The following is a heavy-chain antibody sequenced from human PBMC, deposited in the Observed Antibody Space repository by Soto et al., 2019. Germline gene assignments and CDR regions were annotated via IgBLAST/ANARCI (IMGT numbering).Heavy chain of an antibody. D-gene: IGHD5-12*01. CDR3: ATVRSPIVATIPPPVIDY. CDR2: ISSNNRYI. V-gene: IGHV3-21*01. Sequence: GGSLRLSYAASGFTFSSYSMNWVRQAPGKGMEWVSSISSNNRYIYYTESVKSRITISRNKAKNSLYMQTNRLRAEDTTVYYCATVRSPIVATIPPPVIDYWGQGTLVTVSS. J-gene: IGHJ4*02. CDR1: GFTFSSYS.